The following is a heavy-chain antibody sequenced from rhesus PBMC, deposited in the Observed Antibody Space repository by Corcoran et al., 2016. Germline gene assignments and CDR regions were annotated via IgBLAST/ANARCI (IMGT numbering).Heavy chain of an antibody. Sequence: QVKLQQWGEGLVKPSETLSLTCAVYGGAISGYYWSWSRQPPGKGLEWIGNMDGNSASTNYNPSFKNRVTISKDTSKNQFSLKLSSVTAADTAVYYCARHRWNRFDVWGPGVLVTVSS. CDR1: GGAISGYY. CDR2: MDGNSAST. CDR3: ARHRWNRFDV. V-gene: IGHV4-73*01. J-gene: IGHJ5-1*01.